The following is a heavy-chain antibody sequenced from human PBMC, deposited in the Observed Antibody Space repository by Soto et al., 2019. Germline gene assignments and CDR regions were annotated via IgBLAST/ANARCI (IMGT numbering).Heavy chain of an antibody. CDR3: AKGLDIVLVPGTIGPYYYYGVDV. CDR2: ISYDGITR. CDR1: GFTFSSYG. J-gene: IGHJ6*02. D-gene: IGHD2-2*03. V-gene: IGHV3-30*18. Sequence: GGSLRLSCAASGFTFSSYGMNWVRQAPGKGLEWVALISYDGITRYYADSVKGRFTISRDNAKNTQYLQMNSLRPEDTAVYYCAKGLDIVLVPGTIGPYYYYGVDVWGQGTTVTVPS.